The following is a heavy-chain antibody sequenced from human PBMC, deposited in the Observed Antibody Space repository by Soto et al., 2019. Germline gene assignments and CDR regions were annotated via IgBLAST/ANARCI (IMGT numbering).Heavy chain of an antibody. V-gene: IGHV4-59*08. CDR2: IYYSGST. CDR1: VGSVSSYY. D-gene: IGHD2-2*01. CDR3: ARHMIVVVPAAMIGNWFDP. Sequence: PSETLALTCTVSVGSVSSYYWSWIRQPPGKGLEWIGYIYYSGSTNYNPSLKSRVTISVDTSKNQFSLKLSSVTAADTAVYYCARHMIVVVPAAMIGNWFDPWGQGTLVTVSS. J-gene: IGHJ5*02.